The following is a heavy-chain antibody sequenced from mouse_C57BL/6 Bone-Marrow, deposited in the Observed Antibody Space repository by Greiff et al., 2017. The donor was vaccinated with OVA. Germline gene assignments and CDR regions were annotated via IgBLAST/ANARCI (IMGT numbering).Heavy chain of an antibody. J-gene: IGHJ2*01. Sequence: QVQLQQPGAELVKPGASVKLSCKASGYTFTSYWMHWVKQRPGQGLEWIGMIHPNSGSTNYNEKFKSKATLTVDKSSSTAYMQLSSLTSEDSAVYYCARVLYDYDEVYFDYWGQGTTLTVSS. CDR2: IHPNSGST. CDR1: GYTFTSYW. CDR3: ARVLYDYDEVYFDY. V-gene: IGHV1-64*01. D-gene: IGHD2-4*01.